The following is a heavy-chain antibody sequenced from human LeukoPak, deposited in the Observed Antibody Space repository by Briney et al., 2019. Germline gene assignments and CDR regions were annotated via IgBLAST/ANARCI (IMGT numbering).Heavy chain of an antibody. CDR3: ARAEVGATWDTYAFDI. CDR2: IRYDGSNK. Sequence: GGSLRLSCAASGFTFSSYGMHWVRQAPGKELEWVAFIRYDGSNKYYADSVKGRFTISRDNSKNTLYLQMNSLRAEDTAVYYCARAEVGATWDTYAFDIWGQGTMVTVSS. J-gene: IGHJ3*02. CDR1: GFTFSSYG. D-gene: IGHD1-26*01. V-gene: IGHV3-30*02.